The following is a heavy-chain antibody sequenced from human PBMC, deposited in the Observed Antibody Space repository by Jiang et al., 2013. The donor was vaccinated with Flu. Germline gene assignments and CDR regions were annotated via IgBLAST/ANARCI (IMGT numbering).Heavy chain of an antibody. Sequence: GAEVKKPGASVKVSCKASGYTFTSYYMHWVRQAPGQGLEWMGIITPSGGSTSYAQKFQGRVTVTRDTSTSTVYMELSSLRSEDTAVYYCASEGMDGYSKYYFDYWGQGTLVTVSS. CDR2: ITPSGGST. D-gene: IGHD5-24*01. J-gene: IGHJ4*02. CDR1: GYTFTSYY. CDR3: ASEGMDGYSKYYFDY. V-gene: IGHV1-46*01.